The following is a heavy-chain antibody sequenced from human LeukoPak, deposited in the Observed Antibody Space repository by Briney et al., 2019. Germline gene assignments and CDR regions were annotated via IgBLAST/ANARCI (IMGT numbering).Heavy chain of an antibody. V-gene: IGHV3-23*01. D-gene: IGHD1-26*01. J-gene: IGHJ6*03. CDR3: ARDPYSGSYGDSYYYYMDV. CDR1: GFSFSSYG. Sequence: GGSLRLSCAASGFSFSSYGMSWVRQAPGKGLEWVSGISGSGASTYYADSVKGRFTISRDNSKNSLYLQMISLRAEDTAIYYCARDPYSGSYGDSYYYYMDVWGKGTTVTISS. CDR2: ISGSGAST.